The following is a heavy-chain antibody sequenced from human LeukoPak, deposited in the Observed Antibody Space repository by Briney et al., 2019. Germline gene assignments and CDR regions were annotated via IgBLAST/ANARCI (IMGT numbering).Heavy chain of an antibody. CDR2: INQDGSEK. V-gene: IGHV3-7*01. D-gene: IGHD2-15*01. CDR1: GFTFDDYG. J-gene: IGHJ4*02. CDR3: ARDAYSGGSCYAY. Sequence: GGSLRLSCAASGFTFDDYGMSWVRQAPGKGLEWVANINQDGSEKYYVDSLEGRFTISRDNAKNSLFLQMNSLRAEDTAVYYCARDAYSGGSCYAYWGQGTLVIVSS.